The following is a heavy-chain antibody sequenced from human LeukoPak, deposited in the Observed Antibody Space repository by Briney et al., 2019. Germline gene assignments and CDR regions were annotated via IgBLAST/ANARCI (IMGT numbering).Heavy chain of an antibody. V-gene: IGHV1-2*02. CDR1: GYTFTGYY. CDR3: ARDVRTYYYDSSGYGY. D-gene: IGHD3-22*01. Sequence: ASVKVSCKASGYTFTGYYMHWVRQAPGQGLEWMGWINPNSGGTNYAQKFQGRVTMTRDTSISTAYMELSRLRSDDTAVYYCARDVRTYYYDSSGYGYWDQGTLVTVSS. CDR2: INPNSGGT. J-gene: IGHJ4*02.